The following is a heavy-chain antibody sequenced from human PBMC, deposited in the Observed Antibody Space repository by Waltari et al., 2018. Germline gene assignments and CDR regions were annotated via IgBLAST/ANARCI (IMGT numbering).Heavy chain of an antibody. J-gene: IGHJ4*02. CDR3: ARVASYGSGSYIRDY. Sequence: EVQLVESGGGLVQPGGSLRLSCAASGFTFSSYWMSWVRQAPGKGLEWVANIKQEGSEKYHVDSGKGRFTISRDNAKNSLYLQMNSLRAEDTAVYYCARVASYGSGSYIRDYWGQGTLVTVSS. CDR1: GFTFSSYW. V-gene: IGHV3-7*01. CDR2: IKQEGSEK. D-gene: IGHD3-10*01.